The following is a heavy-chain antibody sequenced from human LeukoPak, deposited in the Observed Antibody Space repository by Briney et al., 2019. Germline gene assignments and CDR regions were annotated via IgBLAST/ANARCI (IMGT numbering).Heavy chain of an antibody. CDR2: IKQDGSEK. Sequence: GGSLRLSCAASGFTFGLYAMNWVRQAPGKGLEWVANIKQDGSEKYYVDSVKGRFTISRDNAKNSLYLQMNSLRAEDTAVYYCARDSSDGFDSWGQGTLVTVSS. V-gene: IGHV3-7*01. D-gene: IGHD5-24*01. CDR1: GFTFGLYA. CDR3: ARDSSDGFDS. J-gene: IGHJ4*02.